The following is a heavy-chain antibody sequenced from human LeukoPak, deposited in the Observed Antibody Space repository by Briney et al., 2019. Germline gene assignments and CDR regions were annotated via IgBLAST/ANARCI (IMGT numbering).Heavy chain of an antibody. CDR2: INDSGST. J-gene: IGHJ5*02. CDR1: SVSFSGYY. CDR3: ARRYGGFGEETFDP. Sequence: SETLSLTCAVYSVSFSGYYWSWIRQPPGKELEWIGDINDSGSTNYNPSLKSRVTISVDTSKNQFSLKLSSVTAADTAVYYCARRYGGFGEETFDPWGQGTLVTVSS. V-gene: IGHV4-34*01. D-gene: IGHD3-10*01.